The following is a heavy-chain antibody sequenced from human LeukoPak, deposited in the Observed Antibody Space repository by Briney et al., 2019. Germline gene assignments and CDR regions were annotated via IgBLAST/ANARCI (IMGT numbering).Heavy chain of an antibody. CDR2: ISSSSSYI. D-gene: IGHD3-22*01. J-gene: IGHJ4*02. Sequence: GGSLRLSCAASGFTFSSYSMNWVRQAPGKGLEWVSSISSSSSYIYYADSVKGRFTTSRDNAKNSLYLQMNSLRAEDTAVYYCARGYYDSSGYYPYYFDYWGQGTLVTVSS. CDR3: ARGYYDSSGYYPYYFDY. V-gene: IGHV3-21*01. CDR1: GFTFSSYS.